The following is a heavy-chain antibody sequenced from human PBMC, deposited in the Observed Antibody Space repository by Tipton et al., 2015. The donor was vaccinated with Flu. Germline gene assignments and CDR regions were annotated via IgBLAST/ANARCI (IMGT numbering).Heavy chain of an antibody. Sequence: TLSLTCSVSGGSISYYYWNWIRQPAGKGLEWIGRIYTSGSTTYNPSLTSRVTISLDASRNQFSLKLSSVTAADTAMYYCSRDFCSGGFCYPDYWGQGTLVTVSS. CDR1: GGSISYYY. CDR3: SRDFCSGGFCYPDY. CDR2: IYTSGST. V-gene: IGHV4-4*07. D-gene: IGHD2-15*01. J-gene: IGHJ4*02.